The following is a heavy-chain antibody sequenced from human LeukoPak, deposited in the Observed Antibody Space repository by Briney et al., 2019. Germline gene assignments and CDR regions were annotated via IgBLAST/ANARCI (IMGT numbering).Heavy chain of an antibody. D-gene: IGHD6-13*01. CDR2: VSYAESNK. CDR3: AREVPGGSSWFDY. V-gene: IGHV3-30-3*01. J-gene: IGHJ4*02. Sequence: GGSLRLSCAASGFTFSSYAMPWVRQTPGKGLEWVATVSYAESNKYYADSVKGRFTISRDNAKNSLYLQMNSLRAEDTAVYYCAREVPGGSSWFDYWGQGTLVTVSS. CDR1: GFTFSSYA.